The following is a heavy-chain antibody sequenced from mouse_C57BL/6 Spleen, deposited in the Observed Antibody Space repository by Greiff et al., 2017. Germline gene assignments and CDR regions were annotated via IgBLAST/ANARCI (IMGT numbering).Heavy chain of an antibody. Sequence: QVQLQQPGTELVKPGASVKLSCKASGYTFTSYWMHWVKQRPGQGLEWIGNINPSNGGTNYNEKFKGKATLTVDKSSSTAYMQLSSLTSEDSAVYYCASPLYGRSLMDYWGQGTSVTVSS. V-gene: IGHV1-53*01. CDR2: INPSNGGT. CDR1: GYTFTSYW. CDR3: ASPLYGRSLMDY. J-gene: IGHJ4*01. D-gene: IGHD1-1*01.